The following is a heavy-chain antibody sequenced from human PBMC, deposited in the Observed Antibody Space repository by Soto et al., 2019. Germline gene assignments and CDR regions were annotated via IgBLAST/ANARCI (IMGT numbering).Heavy chain of an antibody. CDR2: ISAYNGNT. CDR3: ARSGGYYDILTGYYPSSPYYYYGMDV. CDR1: GYTFTSYG. D-gene: IGHD3-9*01. J-gene: IGHJ6*02. V-gene: IGHV1-18*01. Sequence: GASVKVSCKASGYTFTSYGISWVRQAPGQGLEWMGWISAYNGNTNYAQKLQGRVTMTTDTSTSTAYMELRSLRSDDTAVYYCARSGGYYDILTGYYPSSPYYYYGMDVWGQGTTVTVSS.